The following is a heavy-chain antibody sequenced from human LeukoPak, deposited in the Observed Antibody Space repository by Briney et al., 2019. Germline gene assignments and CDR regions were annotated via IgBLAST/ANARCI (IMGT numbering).Heavy chain of an antibody. D-gene: IGHD2-21*01. Sequence: SATLSLTCNVFGVSISNYFWSWLRQPAGKGLEWIGRFYASGTTYYNPSPRSRVTLSMDTSKNHFSLKLTSVTAADTAVYYCARTHCGGGSCDTFDPWGQGTLVTVSS. J-gene: IGHJ5*02. CDR2: FYASGTT. CDR1: GVSISNYF. CDR3: ARTHCGGGSCDTFDP. V-gene: IGHV4-4*07.